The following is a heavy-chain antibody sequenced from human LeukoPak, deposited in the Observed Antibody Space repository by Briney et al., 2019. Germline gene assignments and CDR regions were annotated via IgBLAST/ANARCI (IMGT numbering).Heavy chain of an antibody. J-gene: IGHJ4*02. CDR2: ISSSGNAI. Sequence: GGSLRLSCAGSGFTFSTYGMNWVRQAPGRGLEWVSYISSSGNAIYYADSVKGRFTISRDNAKNSLYLQMNSLRAEDTALYYCAKGPKQWLSNFDYWGQGTLVIVSS. D-gene: IGHD6-19*01. CDR1: GFTFSTYG. V-gene: IGHV3-48*04. CDR3: AKGPKQWLSNFDY.